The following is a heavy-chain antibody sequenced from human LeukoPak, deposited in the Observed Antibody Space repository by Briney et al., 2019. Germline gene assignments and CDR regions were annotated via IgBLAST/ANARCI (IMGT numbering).Heavy chain of an antibody. CDR1: GFTFSSYD. CDR2: IGTAGDT. V-gene: IGHV3-13*03. CDR3: ARDRKDDDSSGFSY. D-gene: IGHD3-22*01. Sequence: GGSLRLSCAACGFTFSSYDMHWVRQATGKGLEWVSAIGTAGDTYYPGSVKGQFTISRENAKNSLYLQMNSLRAEDTAVYYCARDRKDDDSSGFSYWGQGTLVTVSS. J-gene: IGHJ4*02.